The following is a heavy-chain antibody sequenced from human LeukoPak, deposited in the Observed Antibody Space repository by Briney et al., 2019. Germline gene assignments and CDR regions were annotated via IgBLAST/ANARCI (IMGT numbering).Heavy chain of an antibody. CDR1: GFTFSSYE. Sequence: GGSLRLSCAASGFTFSSYEMNWVRQAPGKGLEWVSYISTSGSPIYYGNSVKGRFTISRDNAKNSLYLQMNGLRAEDTALYYCARRGFYDTSGYLFDHWGQGTLVTVSS. CDR3: ARRGFYDTSGYLFDH. J-gene: IGHJ4*02. D-gene: IGHD3-22*01. V-gene: IGHV3-48*03. CDR2: ISTSGSPI.